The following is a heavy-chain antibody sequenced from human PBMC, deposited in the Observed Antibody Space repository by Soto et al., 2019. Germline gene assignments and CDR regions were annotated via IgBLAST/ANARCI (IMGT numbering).Heavy chain of an antibody. J-gene: IGHJ4*02. V-gene: IGHV3-49*03. D-gene: IGHD3-22*01. CDR1: GFTFGDYA. CDR2: IRSKAYGGTT. CDR3: TRARLSDDSSLGYFDY. Sequence: GGSLRLSCTASGFTFGDYAMSWFRQAPGKGLEWVGFIRSKAYGGTTEYAASVKGRFTISRDDSKSIAYLQMNSLKTEDTAVYYCTRARLSDDSSLGYFDYWGQGTLVTVSS.